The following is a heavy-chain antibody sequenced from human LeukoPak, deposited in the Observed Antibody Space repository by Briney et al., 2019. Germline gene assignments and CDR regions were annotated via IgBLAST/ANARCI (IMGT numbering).Heavy chain of an antibody. CDR3: AGAGDY. Sequence: PSETLSLTCTVSGYSISSGYYWGWIRQPPGKGLEWIGSIYHSGSTYYNPSLKSRVTISVDTSKNQFSLKLSSVTAADTAVYYCAGAGDYWGQGTLVTVSS. CDR1: GYSISSGYY. J-gene: IGHJ4*02. V-gene: IGHV4-38-2*02. CDR2: IYHSGST.